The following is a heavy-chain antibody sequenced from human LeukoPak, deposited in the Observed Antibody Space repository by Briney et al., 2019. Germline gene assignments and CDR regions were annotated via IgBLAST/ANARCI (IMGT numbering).Heavy chain of an antibody. Sequence: GGSLGLSCAASGLTFSDYAMSWFRQAPGKGLEWVSGITSGFTPHYADSVKGRFTISRDNSKNMFHLQLNSLRAEDTAVYYCAKDYSDSRVADVFFEYWGQGTLVTVSS. J-gene: IGHJ4*02. CDR2: ITSGFTP. CDR3: AKDYSDSRVADVFFEY. CDR1: GLTFSDYA. D-gene: IGHD2-15*01. V-gene: IGHV3-23*01.